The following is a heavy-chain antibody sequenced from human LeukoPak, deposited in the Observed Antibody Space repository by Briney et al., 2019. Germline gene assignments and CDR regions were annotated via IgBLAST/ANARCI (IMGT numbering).Heavy chain of an antibody. J-gene: IGHJ4*02. V-gene: IGHV3-7*01. CDR3: ARVVSTYRGSGFGELFPTAPYFDY. CDR1: GFTFSSYW. Sequence: AGGSLRLSCAASGFTFSSYWMSWVRQAPGKGLEWVANIKQDGSEKYYVDSVKGRFTISRDNAKNSLYLQMNSLRAEDTAVYYCARVVSTYRGSGFGELFPTAPYFDYWGQGTLVTVSS. D-gene: IGHD3-10*01. CDR2: IKQDGSEK.